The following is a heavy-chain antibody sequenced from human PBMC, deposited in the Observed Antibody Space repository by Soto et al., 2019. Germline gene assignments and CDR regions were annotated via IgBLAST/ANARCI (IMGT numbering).Heavy chain of an antibody. CDR1: GGSFDGYY. D-gene: IGHD3-3*01. J-gene: IGHJ4*02. CDR2: IHHSGRT. Sequence: SETLSLTCALYGGSFDGYYWSWVRQSPGKGLEWIGEIHHSGRTKYNPSLKSRVSLSVDTSTKHFSLRLTSVTAADRGVYYCARGVDSWSGYLFWGQGTPVTVSS. CDR3: ARGVDSWSGYLF. V-gene: IGHV4-34*01.